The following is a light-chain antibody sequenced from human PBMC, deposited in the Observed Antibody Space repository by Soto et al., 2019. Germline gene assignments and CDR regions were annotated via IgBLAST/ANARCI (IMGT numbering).Light chain of an antibody. J-gene: IGKJ2*01. CDR3: QPSYSTAYP. Sequence: DIQMTQSPSSLSASVGDRLTITCRASQSIMSYLNWYQQKPGKAPNLLIYTASNLQSGVPSRFSGSGSGTDFTLHISSLEHEDVATYCCQPSYSTAYPFGHGNTLEI. CDR2: TAS. CDR1: QSIMSY. V-gene: IGKV1-39*01.